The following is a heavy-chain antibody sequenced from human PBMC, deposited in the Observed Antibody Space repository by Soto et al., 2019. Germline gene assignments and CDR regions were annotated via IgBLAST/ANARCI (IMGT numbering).Heavy chain of an antibody. CDR1: GGTSTNYV. CDR3: ARGRSSANFEP. D-gene: IGHD6-6*01. V-gene: IGHV1-69*01. CDR2: LIPIFGAA. Sequence: QVQLVQSGAEVRKPGSSVKVSCKISGGTSTNYVISWLRQAPGQGLAWMGGLIPIFGAANLAQKFQGRVTITADESTRTVNMALRSPTSEETAGYNCARGRSSANFEPWGQGTLVTVPS. J-gene: IGHJ5*02.